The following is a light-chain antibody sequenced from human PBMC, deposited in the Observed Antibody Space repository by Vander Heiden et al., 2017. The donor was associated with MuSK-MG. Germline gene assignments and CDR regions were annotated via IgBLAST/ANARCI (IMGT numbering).Light chain of an antibody. CDR3: AAWDDSLNGVV. J-gene: IGLJ2*01. V-gene: IGLV1-44*01. Sequence: QSVLTQLPSASGTPGQRVTISCSGSSPNIGSNTVNWYQQHPGTAPKLLIYSNNQRPSGVPDRFSGSKSGTSASLAISGLQSEDEADYYCAAWDDSLNGVVFGGGTKLTVL. CDR2: SNN. CDR1: SPNIGSNT.